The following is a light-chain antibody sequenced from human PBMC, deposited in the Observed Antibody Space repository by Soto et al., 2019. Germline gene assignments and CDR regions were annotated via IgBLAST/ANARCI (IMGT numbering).Light chain of an antibody. J-gene: IGKJ4*01. CDR2: AAS. V-gene: IGKV1-39*01. Sequence: DIQMTQSPSSLSASVGDSVTITCRARQSISNYLNWYQQKPGKAPKVLIYAASSLQSGVPSRFSGSGSGTHFTLTISSLQPEDFATYYCQQSYSTMVTFGGGTKV. CDR1: QSISNY. CDR3: QQSYSTMVT.